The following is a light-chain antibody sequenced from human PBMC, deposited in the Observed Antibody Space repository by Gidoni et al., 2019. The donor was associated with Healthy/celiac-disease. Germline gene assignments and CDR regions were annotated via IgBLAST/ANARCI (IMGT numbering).Light chain of an antibody. Sequence: DIQLTQSTSFLSASVGDRVTITCRASQGISSYLAWYQQKPGKAPKLLIYAASTLQSGVPSRFSGSGSGTEFTLTISSLQPEDFATYYCQQLNSYPLWTFGQGTKVEIK. V-gene: IGKV1-9*01. CDR1: QGISSY. J-gene: IGKJ1*01. CDR2: AAS. CDR3: QQLNSYPLWT.